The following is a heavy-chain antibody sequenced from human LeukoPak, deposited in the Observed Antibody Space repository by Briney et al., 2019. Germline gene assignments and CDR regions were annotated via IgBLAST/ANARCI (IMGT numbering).Heavy chain of an antibody. CDR2: ISAYNGNT. CDR3: ARERQYYYDSSGIRVFGI. V-gene: IGHV1-18*01. Sequence: ASVRVSCKASGYTFISYGISWVRQAPGQGLECMGWISAYNGNTNYAQKFQGGVTMTTGTSTSTAYMELRRLRSDDTAVYYCARERQYYYDSSGIRVFGIWGQGTMVTVSS. J-gene: IGHJ3*02. D-gene: IGHD3-22*01. CDR1: GYTFISYG.